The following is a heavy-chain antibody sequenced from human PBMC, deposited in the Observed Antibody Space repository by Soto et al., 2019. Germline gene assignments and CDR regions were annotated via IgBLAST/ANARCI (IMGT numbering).Heavy chain of an antibody. CDR1: GFTFSNYE. CDR2: ISSSGSTT. J-gene: IGHJ6*02. D-gene: IGHD3-22*01. Sequence: EVQLVESGGDLVQPGGSLRLSCAASGFTFSNYEVNWVRQAPGKGREWVSYISSSGSTTYYADSVKGRFTISRDNAKNSVHLQMNSLRAEDTAVYYCARDTALVGGGEDSNVYYSWYYSGMDVWGQGTTVTVSS. V-gene: IGHV3-48*03. CDR3: ARDTALVGGGEDSNVYYSWYYSGMDV.